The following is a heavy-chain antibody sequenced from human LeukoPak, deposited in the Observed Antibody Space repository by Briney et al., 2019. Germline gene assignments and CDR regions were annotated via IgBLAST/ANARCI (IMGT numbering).Heavy chain of an antibody. Sequence: SETLSLTCTVSGGSISSGDYYWSWIRQPPGKGLEWIGYIYYSGSTYYNPSLKSRVTISVDTPKNQFSLKLSSVTAADTAVYYCARAEKRENYYDSSGYYVRTFDYWGQGTLVTVSS. CDR2: IYYSGST. CDR3: ARAEKRENYYDSSGYYVRTFDY. D-gene: IGHD3-22*01. V-gene: IGHV4-30-4*08. J-gene: IGHJ4*02. CDR1: GGSISSGDYY.